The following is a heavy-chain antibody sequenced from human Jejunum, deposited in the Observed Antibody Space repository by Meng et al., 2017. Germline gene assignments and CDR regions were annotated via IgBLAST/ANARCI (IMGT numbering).Heavy chain of an antibody. J-gene: IGHJ4*02. Sequence: VRLVQSGAEVKKPCTSVKVTCNASGYTFPPDKLHWLRQAPGQVLELMGRINPNSRQTKFAQKLQGRVTMTRDTSITTAYMELSRLTSDDMAVYFCARETGRTGEYCDHWGQGTLVTVSS. V-gene: IGHV1-2*06. CDR1: GYTFPPDK. D-gene: IGHD1/OR15-1a*01. CDR3: ARETGRTGEYCDH. CDR2: INPNSRQT.